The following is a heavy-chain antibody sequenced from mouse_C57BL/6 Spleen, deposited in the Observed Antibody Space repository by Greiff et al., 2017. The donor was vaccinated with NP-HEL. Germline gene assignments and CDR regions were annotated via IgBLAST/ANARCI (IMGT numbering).Heavy chain of an antibody. CDR1: GYTFTSYW. CDR2: IDPSDSYT. J-gene: IGHJ3*01. Sequence: VQLQQPGAELVKPGASVKLSCKASGYTFTSYWMQWVKQRPGQGLEWIGEIDPSDSYTNYNQKFKGKATLTVDTSSSTAYMQLSSLTSEDSAVYYCARKGHGNQAWFAYWGQGTLVTVSA. D-gene: IGHD2-1*01. V-gene: IGHV1-50*01. CDR3: ARKGHGNQAWFAY.